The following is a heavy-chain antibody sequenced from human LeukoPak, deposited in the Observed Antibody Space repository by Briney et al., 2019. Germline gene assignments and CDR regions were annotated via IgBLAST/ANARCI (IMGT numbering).Heavy chain of an antibody. D-gene: IGHD3-10*01. CDR2: ITTSSSDM. J-gene: IGHJ4*02. CDR1: GFTFSVYS. V-gene: IGHV3-21*04. Sequence: GGSLRLSCAASGFTFSVYSMNWVRQAPGKGLEWVSSITTSSSDMYYADSVKGRFTISRDNAMDTLYLQMNSLRADDTAVYYCVKDRVDGSGSQFDSWGQGSLVIVSS. CDR3: VKDRVDGSGSQFDS.